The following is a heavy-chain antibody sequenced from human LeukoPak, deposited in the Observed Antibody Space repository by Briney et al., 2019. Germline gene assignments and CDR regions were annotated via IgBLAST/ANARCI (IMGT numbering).Heavy chain of an antibody. CDR2: IYYSGST. CDR3: ARGSSGYYLYFDY. D-gene: IGHD3-22*01. Sequence: SEALSLTCTVSGGSISSYYWSWIRQPPGKGLEWIGYIYYSGSTNYNPSLKSRVTISVDTSKNQFSLKLSSVTAADTAVYYCARGSSGYYLYFDYWGQGTLVTVSS. V-gene: IGHV4-59*08. CDR1: GGSISSYY. J-gene: IGHJ4*02.